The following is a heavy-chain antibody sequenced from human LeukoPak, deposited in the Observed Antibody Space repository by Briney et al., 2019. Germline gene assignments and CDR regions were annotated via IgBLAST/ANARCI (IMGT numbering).Heavy chain of an antibody. CDR1: GGSISSYY. CDR3: ARDYRPHGEDYYYMDV. CDR2: IFTSGST. J-gene: IGHJ6*03. V-gene: IGHV4-4*07. D-gene: IGHD7-27*01. Sequence: SETLSLTCTVSGGSISSYYWSWIRQPAGKGLEWIGRIFTSGSTNYNPSLKSRVTMSVDTSKNQFSLKLSSVTAADTAVYYCARDYRPHGEDYYYMDVWGKGTTVTVSS.